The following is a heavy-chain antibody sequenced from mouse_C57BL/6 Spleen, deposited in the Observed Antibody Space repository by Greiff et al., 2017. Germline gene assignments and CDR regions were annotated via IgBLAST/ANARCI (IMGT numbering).Heavy chain of an antibody. Sequence: EVNLVESGGDLVKPGGSLKLSCAASGFTFSSYGMSWVRQTPDKRLEWVATISSGGSYTYYPDSVKGRFTISRDNAKNTLYLQMSSLKSEDTAMYYCARDYGGAMDYWGQGTSVTVSS. CDR1: GFTFSSYG. CDR3: ARDYGGAMDY. V-gene: IGHV5-6*01. J-gene: IGHJ4*01. CDR2: ISSGGSYT. D-gene: IGHD1-1*01.